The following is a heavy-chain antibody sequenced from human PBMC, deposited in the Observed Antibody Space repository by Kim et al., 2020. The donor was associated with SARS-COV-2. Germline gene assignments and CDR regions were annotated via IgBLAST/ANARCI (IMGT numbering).Heavy chain of an antibody. V-gene: IGHV4-34*01. Sequence: SETLSLTCAVYGGSFSGYYWSWIRQPPGKGLEWIGEINHSGSTNYNPSLKSRVTISVDTSKNQFSLKLSSVTAADTAVYYCASHYYGSGSFDYWGQGTLVTVSS. CDR2: INHSGST. CDR3: ASHYYGSGSFDY. J-gene: IGHJ4*02. CDR1: GGSFSGYY. D-gene: IGHD3-10*01.